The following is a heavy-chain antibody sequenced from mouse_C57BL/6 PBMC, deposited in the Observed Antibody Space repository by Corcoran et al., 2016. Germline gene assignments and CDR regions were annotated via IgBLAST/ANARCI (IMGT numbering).Heavy chain of an antibody. CDR3: ARALAYGSSYYYYAMDY. J-gene: IGHJ4*01. CDR2: IYPGSGNT. CDR1: GYTFTDYY. Sequence: QVQLKQSGAELVRPGASVKLSCKASGYTFTDYYINWVKQRPGQGLEWIARIYPGSGNTYYNEKFKGKATLTAEKSSSTAYMQLSSLTSEDSAVYFCARALAYGSSYYYYAMDYWGQGTSVTVSS. V-gene: IGHV1-76*01. D-gene: IGHD1-1*01.